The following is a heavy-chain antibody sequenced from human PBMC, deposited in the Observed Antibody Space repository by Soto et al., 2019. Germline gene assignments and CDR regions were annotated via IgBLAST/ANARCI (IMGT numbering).Heavy chain of an antibody. V-gene: IGHV3-74*01. CDR3: ARRGQTAGLGY. CDR1: EFTFISYW. J-gene: IGHJ4*02. CDR2: INRDGTDT. D-gene: IGHD6-25*01. Sequence: GGSLRLSCTASEFTFISYWMHWVRQAPGKGLEWLSRINRDGTDTSYADSVKGRFTVSRDNVKNTLYLQMDSLRVEDTAVYYCARRGQTAGLGYWGQGALVTVSS.